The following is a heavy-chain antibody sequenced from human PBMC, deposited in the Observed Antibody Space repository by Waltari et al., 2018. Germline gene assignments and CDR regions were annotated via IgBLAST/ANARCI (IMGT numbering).Heavy chain of an antibody. D-gene: IGHD6-6*01. CDR3: ANVGGSSLDY. CDR1: GFTFSSYG. V-gene: IGHV3-30*18. J-gene: IGHJ4*02. Sequence: QVQLVESGGGVVQPGRSLRLSCAASGFTFSSYGMHWVRQAPGKGLEWVAVISYDGSNKYYADSVKGRFTISRDNSKNTLYLQMNSLRAEDTAVYYCANVGGSSLDYWGQGTLVTVSS. CDR2: ISYDGSNK.